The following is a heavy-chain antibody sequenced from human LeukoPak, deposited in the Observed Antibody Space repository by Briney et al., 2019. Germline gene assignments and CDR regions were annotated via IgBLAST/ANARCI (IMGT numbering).Heavy chain of an antibody. CDR1: GFTFSDYA. J-gene: IGHJ4*02. Sequence: GGSLRLSCTASGFTFSDYAMSWVRQAPGKGLEWVSAISGSGGSTYYADSVKGRFTISRDNSKNTLYLQMNSLRAEDTAVYYCARGPVGATLSYWGQGTLVTVSS. V-gene: IGHV3-23*01. CDR3: ARGPVGATLSY. D-gene: IGHD1-26*01. CDR2: ISGSGGST.